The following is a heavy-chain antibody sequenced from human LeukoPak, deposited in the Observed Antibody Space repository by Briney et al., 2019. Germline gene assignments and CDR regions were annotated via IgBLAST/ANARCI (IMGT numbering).Heavy chain of an antibody. CDR1: GYTFTSYG. V-gene: IGHV1-24*01. CDR3: ATVHLEWGEVGATDY. J-gene: IGHJ4*02. D-gene: IGHD3-3*01. Sequence: ASVKVSCKASGYTFTSYGISWVRQAPGQGLEWMGGFDPEDGETIYAQKFQGRVTMTEDTSTDTAYMELSSLRSEDTAVYYCATVHLEWGEVGATDYWGQGTLVTVSS. CDR2: FDPEDGET.